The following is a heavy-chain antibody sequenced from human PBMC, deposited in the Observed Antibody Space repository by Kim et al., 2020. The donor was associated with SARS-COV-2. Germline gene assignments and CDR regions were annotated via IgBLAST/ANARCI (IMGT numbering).Heavy chain of an antibody. CDR1: GYTFTSYA. CDR3: ARDGLIGSTSYYYYYIDV. Sequence: ASVKVSCKASGYTFTSYAIHWVRQAPGQRLEWMGWINGGNGNTKYSQKFQGRVTFSRDTSASTAYMELSSLRSEDTAVYYCARDGLIGSTSYYYYYIDVWGKGTTVTVSS. J-gene: IGHJ6*03. V-gene: IGHV1-3*01. D-gene: IGHD1-7*01. CDR2: INGGNGNT.